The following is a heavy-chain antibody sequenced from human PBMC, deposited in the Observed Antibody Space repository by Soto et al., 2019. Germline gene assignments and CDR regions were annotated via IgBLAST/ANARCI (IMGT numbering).Heavy chain of an antibody. V-gene: IGHV4-59*01. CDR3: ARVSIVVVPVYGMDV. D-gene: IGHD2-2*01. CDR2: IYYSGST. CDR1: GGSISRYY. J-gene: IGHJ6*02. Sequence: ASETLSLTCTVSGGSISRYYWSWIRQPPGKGLEWIGYIYYSGSTNYNPSLKSRVTISVDTSKNQFSLKLSSVTAADTAVYYCARVSIVVVPVYGMDVWGQGTTVTVSS.